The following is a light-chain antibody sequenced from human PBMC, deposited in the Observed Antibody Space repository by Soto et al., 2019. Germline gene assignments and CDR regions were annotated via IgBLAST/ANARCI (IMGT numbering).Light chain of an antibody. CDR2: DAS. V-gene: IGKV1-33*01. CDR1: QDISNY. CDR3: QQYGGSFRV. J-gene: IGKJ3*01. Sequence: DIQMTQSPSSLSASVGDRVTITCQASQDISNYLNWYQQKPGKAPKLLIYDASNLETGVPSRFSGSGSGTDFTFTISSLQPEDIATYYCQQYGGSFRVFGPGTKVDIK.